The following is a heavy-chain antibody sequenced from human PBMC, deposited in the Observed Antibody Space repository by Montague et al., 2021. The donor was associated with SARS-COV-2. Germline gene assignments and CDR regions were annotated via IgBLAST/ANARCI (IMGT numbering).Heavy chain of an antibody. CDR1: GFRFDYHA. V-gene: IGHV3-9*01. J-gene: IGHJ4*02. CDR2: ISWNSERI. CDR3: AKDPGYTGYEGYFDP. Sequence: SLRLSCAASGFRFDYHAMQWVRQVPGKGLEWVAGISWNSERIVYADFVKGRFTISRDNTKNTLFLQMNSLRLEDSAFYYCAKDPGYTGYEGYFDPWGQGILVTVSS. D-gene: IGHD5-12*01.